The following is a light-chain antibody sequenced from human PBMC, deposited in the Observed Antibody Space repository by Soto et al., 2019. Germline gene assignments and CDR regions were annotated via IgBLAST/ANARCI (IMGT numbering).Light chain of an antibody. CDR2: GVS. Sequence: SVFAQSSSTQSFAPGERGTLPCKASQSVSTSKLAWYQQKPGQAPRLLMYGVSTRATGIPARFGGSGSATEFTLTISSLQSEDFAVYYCQQYSQWPLTFGGGTKVDIK. CDR3: QQYSQWPLT. V-gene: IGKV3-15*01. J-gene: IGKJ4*01. CDR1: QSVSTSK.